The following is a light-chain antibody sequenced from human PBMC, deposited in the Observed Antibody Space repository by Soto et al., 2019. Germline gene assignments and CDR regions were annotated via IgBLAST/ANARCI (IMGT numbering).Light chain of an antibody. J-gene: IGKJ1*01. V-gene: IGKV3-20*01. Sequence: EIMLTQSPGTLSLSPGERATLSCRASQSVSSSYLAWYQQKPGQAPRLLIYGASSRATGIPDRSSGSGSATDFTLTISRLEPEDFAVYYCQQYGSSPVTFGQGTKVDIK. CDR2: GAS. CDR1: QSVSSSY. CDR3: QQYGSSPVT.